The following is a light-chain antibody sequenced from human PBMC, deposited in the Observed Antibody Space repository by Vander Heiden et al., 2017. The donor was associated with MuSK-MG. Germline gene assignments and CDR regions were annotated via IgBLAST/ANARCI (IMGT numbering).Light chain of an antibody. CDR2: ATS. CDR1: QDIRND. CDR3: RQDNSYPFI. J-gene: IGKJ2*01. V-gene: IGKV1-17*01. Sequence: DIQMTQSPSSLAASVGDTVTITCRASQDIRNDLSWFRQTPGRAPDHLIYATSYLQSGVPTRFSGGGSGTEFTLTVSGLQPEDFATFYCRQDNSYPFIFGQGTKLEI.